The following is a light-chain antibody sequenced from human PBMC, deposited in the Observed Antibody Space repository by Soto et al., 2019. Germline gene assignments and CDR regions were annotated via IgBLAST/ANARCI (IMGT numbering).Light chain of an antibody. CDR3: SSYSSSTTHVV. Sequence: QSVLTQPASVSGSPGRSVTISCTGTSTDVGDFNSVSWYQHLPGRAPKLIIYDVTNRPSGISYRFSASKSGRTASLTISGLQAEDEGDYYCSSYSSSTTHVVFGGGTKVTVL. CDR1: STDVGDFNS. V-gene: IGLV2-14*03. J-gene: IGLJ2*01. CDR2: DVT.